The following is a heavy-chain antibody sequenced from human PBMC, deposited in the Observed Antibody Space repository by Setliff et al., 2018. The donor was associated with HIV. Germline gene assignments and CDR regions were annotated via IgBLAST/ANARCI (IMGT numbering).Heavy chain of an antibody. CDR2: INHSGST. J-gene: IGHJ4*02. CDR1: NGSFSGYY. D-gene: IGHD6-6*01. V-gene: IGHV4-34*01. CDR3: ARAVQLGYFDY. Sequence: PSETLSLTCAVYNGSFSGYYWTWIRQPPGKGLEWIGEINHSGSTNYSPSLKSRVTMSVDTSKNQFSLKLSSVTAADTAVYYCARAVQLGYFDYWGQGTLVTVSS.